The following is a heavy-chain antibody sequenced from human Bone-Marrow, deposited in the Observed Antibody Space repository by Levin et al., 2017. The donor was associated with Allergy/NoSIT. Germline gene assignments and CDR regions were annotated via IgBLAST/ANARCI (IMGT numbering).Heavy chain of an antibody. J-gene: IGHJ4*02. D-gene: IGHD3/OR15-3a*01. V-gene: IGHV3-21*05. CDR3: ARVDWRAAASSDY. CDR1: GFTFSSYS. Sequence: GESLKISCAASGFTFSSYSMNWVRQAPGKGLEWVSYISTSSYIYYADSVKGRFTISRDNAKNSLYLQMNSLRAEDTAVYYCARVDWRAAASSDYWGQGTLVTVSS. CDR2: ISTSSYI.